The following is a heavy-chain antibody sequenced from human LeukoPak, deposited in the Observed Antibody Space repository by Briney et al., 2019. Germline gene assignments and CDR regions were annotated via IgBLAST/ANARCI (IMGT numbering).Heavy chain of an antibody. V-gene: IGHV7-4-1*02. CDR2: INTNTGNP. CDR1: GYTFTSYA. D-gene: IGHD3-3*01. CDR3: ARDQRVSNYDFWSGYLYHFDY. Sequence: ASVKVSCKASGYTFTSYAMNWVRQAPGQGLEWMGWINTNTGNPTYAQGFTGRFVFSLDTSVSTAYLQISSLKAEDTAVYYCARDQRVSNYDFWSGYLYHFDYRGQGALVTVSS. J-gene: IGHJ4*02.